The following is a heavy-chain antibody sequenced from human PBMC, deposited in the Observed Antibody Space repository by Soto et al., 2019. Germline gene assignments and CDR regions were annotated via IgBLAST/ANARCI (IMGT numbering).Heavy chain of an antibody. CDR3: TGVNTIFLYPDYYSYDMDV. D-gene: IGHD3-9*01. V-gene: IGHV1-3*04. CDR1: GYTFATYA. J-gene: IGHJ6*02. CDR2: INTGNGYK. Sequence: QVQLVQSGAEVKKPGASVKVSCKASGYTFATYAIHWVRQAPPQRLEWMGWINTGNGYKEYSQNFRGRVTITRDTTESTAYMELSSLSSEAPAIYYCTGVNTIFLYPDYYSYDMDVWGQGTTVTVAS.